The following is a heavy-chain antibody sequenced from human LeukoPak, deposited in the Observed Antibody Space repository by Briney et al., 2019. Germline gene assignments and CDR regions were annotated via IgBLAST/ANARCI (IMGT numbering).Heavy chain of an antibody. CDR3: ARRDSSGYYYYYGMDV. CDR1: GGSFSGYY. CDR2: INHSGST. Sequence: PSETLSLTCAVYGGSFSGYYWSWIRQPPGKGLEWIGEINHSGSTNYNPSLKSRVTISVDTSKNQFSLKLSSVTAADTAVYYCARRDSSGYYYYYGMDVWGQGTTVTVSS. V-gene: IGHV4-34*01. D-gene: IGHD3-22*01. J-gene: IGHJ6*02.